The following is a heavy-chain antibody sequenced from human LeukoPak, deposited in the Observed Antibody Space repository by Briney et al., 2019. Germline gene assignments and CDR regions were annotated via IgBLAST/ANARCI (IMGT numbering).Heavy chain of an antibody. Sequence: GESLKISCQGSGYSFTTYWIGWVRQLPGKGLEWMGVIYPGDSDTRYSPSFQGQVTISADKSIITAYLQWSSLKTSDTAMYYCARGGRTTIAPDYWGQGTLVTVSS. CDR2: IYPGDSDT. CDR1: GYSFTTYW. V-gene: IGHV5-51*01. D-gene: IGHD5-24*01. CDR3: ARGGRTTIAPDY. J-gene: IGHJ4*02.